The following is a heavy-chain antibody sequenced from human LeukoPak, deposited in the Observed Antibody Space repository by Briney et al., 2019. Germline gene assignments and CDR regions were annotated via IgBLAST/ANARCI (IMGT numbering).Heavy chain of an antibody. CDR3: AREFLRSNRIAVGRGGPFHP. J-gene: IGHJ5*02. CDR2: ISSSGGST. CDR1: GFTFSSYA. V-gene: IGHV3-64*01. D-gene: IGHD6-19*01. Sequence: GGSLRLSCAASGFTFSSYAMRWVRQAPGKGLEYVSAISSSGGSTYYANSVKGRFTISRDNSKNTLYLQMGSLRAQDMAVYYCAREFLRSNRIAVGRGGPFHPWGQGTLVTVSS.